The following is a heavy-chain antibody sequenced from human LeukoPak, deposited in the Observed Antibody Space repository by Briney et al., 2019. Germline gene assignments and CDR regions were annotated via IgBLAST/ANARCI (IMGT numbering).Heavy chain of an antibody. CDR3: ARLGHCRETNCYSDFYYMDV. Sequence: SVKVFCKASGGTFSTYAISWVRQAPGQGLEWMGGIIPVFDKANYAQKFQDRVTITADDSTTTAYMELSSLTSEDTAIYYCARLGHCRETNCYSDFYYMDVWGKGTTVIVSS. V-gene: IGHV1-69*13. CDR1: GGTFSTYA. J-gene: IGHJ6*03. D-gene: IGHD2-2*02. CDR2: IIPVFDKA.